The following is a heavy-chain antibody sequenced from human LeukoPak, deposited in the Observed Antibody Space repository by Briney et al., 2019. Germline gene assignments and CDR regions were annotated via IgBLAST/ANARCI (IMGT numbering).Heavy chain of an antibody. CDR3: ATVLVDYDYVWGSYPNNYFDY. Sequence: SQTLSLTCTVSGGSISSGGYYWSWIRQHPGKGLEWIGYIYYSGSTYYNPSLKSRVTISVDTSKNQFSLKLSSVTAADTAVYYCATVLVDYDYVWGSYPNNYFDYWGQGTLVTVSS. D-gene: IGHD3-16*02. J-gene: IGHJ4*02. CDR2: IYYSGST. CDR1: GGSISSGGYY. V-gene: IGHV4-31*03.